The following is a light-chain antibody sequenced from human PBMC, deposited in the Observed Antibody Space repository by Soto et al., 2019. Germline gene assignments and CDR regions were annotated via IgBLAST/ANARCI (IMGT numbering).Light chain of an antibody. CDR3: LRYGDSPPAYT. CDR2: GAS. CDR1: QSVSSRN. Sequence: EIVLTQSPGTVSLSPGERATLSCRASQSVSSRNLAWYRQKPGQAPSLLIFGASNRATGIPDRFSGSGSGTHFTLTIGRLEPEDCAVYYCLRYGDSPPAYTFGQGTKLEIK. J-gene: IGKJ2*01. V-gene: IGKV3-20*01.